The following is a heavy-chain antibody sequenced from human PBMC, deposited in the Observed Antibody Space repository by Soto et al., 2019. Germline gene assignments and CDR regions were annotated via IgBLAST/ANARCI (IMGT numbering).Heavy chain of an antibody. CDR1: GFTFSSYG. CDR3: ASDLVGASDSYGLDV. CDR2: ISYDGSNK. J-gene: IGHJ6*02. Sequence: QSGGSLRLSCAASGFTFSSYGMHWVRQAPGKGLEWVAVISYDGSNKYYADSVKGRFTISRDNSKNRLYLQMNSLRAEDTAVYYCASDLVGASDSYGLDVWGQGTTVTVSS. V-gene: IGHV3-30*03. D-gene: IGHD1-26*01.